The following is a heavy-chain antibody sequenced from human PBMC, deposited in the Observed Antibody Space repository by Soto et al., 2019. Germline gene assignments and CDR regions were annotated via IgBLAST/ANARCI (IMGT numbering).Heavy chain of an antibody. CDR3: ARLGGYCSSTSCYGHYTMDG. J-gene: IGHJ6*02. CDR2: FYYSGST. CDR1: GGSISIGPYS. Sequence: LSETLSLTCTVSGGSISIGPYSWGWIRQPPGKGLEWIGTFYYSGSTNYNPSLESRVTISVDTSRNQFSLKVSSVTAADTAVYYCARLGGYCSSTSCYGHYTMDGWGQGTTVTVSS. V-gene: IGHV4-39*01. D-gene: IGHD2-2*01.